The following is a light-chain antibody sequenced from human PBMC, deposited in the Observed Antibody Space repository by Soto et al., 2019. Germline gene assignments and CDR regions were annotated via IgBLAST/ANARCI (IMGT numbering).Light chain of an antibody. CDR3: QQRSNWPRT. V-gene: IGKV3-11*01. J-gene: IGKJ1*01. Sequence: EIVLTQSPATLSMSPGERATLSCRASQSISSSLVWYQQKPGQAPRLLIYDASNRATGIPARFSGSGSGTDFTLTISSLEPEDFAVYYCQQRSNWPRTFGQGTTVEIK. CDR1: QSISSS. CDR2: DAS.